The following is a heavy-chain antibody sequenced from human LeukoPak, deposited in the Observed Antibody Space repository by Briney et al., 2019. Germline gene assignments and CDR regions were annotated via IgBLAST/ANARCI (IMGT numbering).Heavy chain of an antibody. D-gene: IGHD6-6*01. Sequence: ASVKVPCKASGYTFTSYAMHWVRQAPGQRLEWMGWINAGNGNTKYSQKFQGRVTITRDTSASTAYMELSSLRSEDTAVYYCARDRIAARDYFDYWGQGTLVTVSS. J-gene: IGHJ4*02. CDR3: ARDRIAARDYFDY. V-gene: IGHV1-3*01. CDR1: GYTFTSYA. CDR2: INAGNGNT.